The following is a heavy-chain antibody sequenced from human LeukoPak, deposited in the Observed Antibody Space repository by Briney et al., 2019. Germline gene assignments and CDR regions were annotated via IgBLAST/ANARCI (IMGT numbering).Heavy chain of an antibody. CDR2: INHSGST. CDR3: ARRDYYLMSTRFDY. Sequence: PGGSLRLSCAASGFTVSSNYMSWIRQPPGKGLEWIGEINHSGSTNYNPSLKSRVTISVDTSKNQFSLKLSSVTAADTAVYYCARRDYYLMSTRFDYWGQGTLVTVSS. J-gene: IGHJ4*02. CDR1: GFTVSSNY. V-gene: IGHV4-34*01. D-gene: IGHD3-10*01.